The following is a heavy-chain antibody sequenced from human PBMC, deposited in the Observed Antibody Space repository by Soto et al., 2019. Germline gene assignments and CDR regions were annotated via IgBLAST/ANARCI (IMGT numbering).Heavy chain of an antibody. CDR1: GFTFSSYA. J-gene: IGHJ3*02. CDR2: ISGGSGST. D-gene: IGHD2-15*01. V-gene: IGHV3-23*01. Sequence: GGSLRLSCAASGFTFSSYAMSWVRQAPGKGLEWVSGISGGSGSTYYADSVKGRFTISRDNSKNTLYLQMNSLRAEDTAVYYCAKAGWTHDAFDIWGQGTMVTVSS. CDR3: AKAGWTHDAFDI.